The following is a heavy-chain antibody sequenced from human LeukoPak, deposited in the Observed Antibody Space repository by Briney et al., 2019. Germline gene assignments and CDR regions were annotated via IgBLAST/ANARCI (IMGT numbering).Heavy chain of an antibody. D-gene: IGHD5-18*01. Sequence: ASVSVSCKASGGTFRSNAISWVRQAPGQGREWMGWISAYNGNTNYAQKLQGRVTMTTDTSTSTAYMELRSLRSDDTAVYYCARGVGRGSYSSVDYWGQGTLVTVSS. V-gene: IGHV1-18*01. CDR2: ISAYNGNT. CDR3: ARGVGRGSYSSVDY. J-gene: IGHJ4*02. CDR1: GGTFRSNA.